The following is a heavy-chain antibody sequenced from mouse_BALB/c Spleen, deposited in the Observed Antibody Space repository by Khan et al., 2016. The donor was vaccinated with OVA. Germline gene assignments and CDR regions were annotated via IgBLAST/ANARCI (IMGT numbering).Heavy chain of an antibody. Sequence: EVQLQESGHGLVKPSQSLSLTCSVTGYSITSGYYWSWIRQFPGNRLEWMGYISYDGSNNYNPSLKNRISITRDTSKKQFFLKLNSVTTEDTATYYCARKSYGNAAYWFQGTLVTVSA. J-gene: IGHJ3*01. CDR2: ISYDGSN. CDR1: GYSITSGYY. CDR3: ARKSYGNAAY. D-gene: IGHD2-1*01. V-gene: IGHV3-6*02.